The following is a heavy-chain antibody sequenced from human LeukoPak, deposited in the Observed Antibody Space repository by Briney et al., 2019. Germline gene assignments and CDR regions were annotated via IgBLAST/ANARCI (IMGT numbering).Heavy chain of an antibody. CDR3: VREYLYDDVSIYDP. CDR2: IYTSGST. V-gene: IGHV4-61*02. Sequence: SETLSLTCTVSGGSISSSSYYWSWIRQPAGKGLEWIGRIYTSGSTNYNPSLKSRVTISVDTSKNQFSLKLTSVTAADTAVYYCVREYLYDDVSIYDPWGQGTLVTVSS. J-gene: IGHJ5*02. D-gene: IGHD3-3*01. CDR1: GGSISSSSYY.